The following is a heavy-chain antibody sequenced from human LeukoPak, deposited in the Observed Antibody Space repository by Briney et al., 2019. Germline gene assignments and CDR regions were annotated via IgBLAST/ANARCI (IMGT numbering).Heavy chain of an antibody. Sequence: ASVTVSCKASGYTFTSYYIHWVRQAPGQGLEWMGIINPSGGSTSYAQKFQGRVTMTRDTSTSTVYMELSSLRSGDTAVYYCARDLEFGLVYFDYWGQGTLVTVSS. V-gene: IGHV1-46*01. J-gene: IGHJ4*02. CDR1: GYTFTSYY. CDR2: INPSGGST. CDR3: ARDLEFGLVYFDY. D-gene: IGHD3-3*01.